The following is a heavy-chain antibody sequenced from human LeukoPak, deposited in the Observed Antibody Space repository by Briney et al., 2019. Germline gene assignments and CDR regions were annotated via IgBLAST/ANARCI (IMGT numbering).Heavy chain of an antibody. CDR1: GFTFSSYS. CDR2: ISSSSSTI. Sequence: GGSLRLSCAASGFTFSSYSMNWVRQAPGKGLEWVSYISSSSSTIYYADSLKGRFTISRDDAENSLYLQMNSLRAEDTGVYYCARDSSVTAAPIDYWGQGTLVTVSS. V-gene: IGHV3-48*01. D-gene: IGHD2-2*01. J-gene: IGHJ4*02. CDR3: ARDSSVTAAPIDY.